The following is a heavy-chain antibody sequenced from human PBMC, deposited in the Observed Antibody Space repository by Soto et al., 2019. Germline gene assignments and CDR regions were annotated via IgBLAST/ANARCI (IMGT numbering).Heavy chain of an antibody. CDR3: APWFGAFDY. J-gene: IGHJ4*02. CDR2: ISYDGSNK. Sequence: GGSLRLCCAASGFTFSSYGMHWVRQAPGKGLEWVAVISYDGSNKYYADSVKGRFTISRDNSKNTLYLQMNSLRAEDTAVYYCAPWFGAFDYWGQGTPVTVSS. CDR1: GFTFSSYG. V-gene: IGHV3-30*03. D-gene: IGHD3-10*01.